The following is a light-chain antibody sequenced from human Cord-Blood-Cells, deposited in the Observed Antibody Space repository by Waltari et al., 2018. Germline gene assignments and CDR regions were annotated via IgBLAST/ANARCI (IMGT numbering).Light chain of an antibody. Sequence: QSALTQPASVSGSPGQSITISCTGTSSDVGSYNLVSWYQQHPGKAPKLMISEGSKRSSGVSNPFSGAKSGHTASLTISGLQAEDEADYYCCAYAGSSTYVFGTGTKVTVL. CDR1: SSDVGSYNL. V-gene: IGLV2-23*01. CDR2: EGS. J-gene: IGLJ1*01. CDR3: CAYAGSSTYV.